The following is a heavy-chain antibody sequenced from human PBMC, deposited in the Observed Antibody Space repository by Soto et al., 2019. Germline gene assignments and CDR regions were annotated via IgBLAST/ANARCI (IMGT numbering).Heavy chain of an antibody. CDR2: INHSGST. Sequence: SETLSLTCAVYGGSFSGYYWSWIRQPPGKGLEWIGEINHSGSTNYNPSIKSRVTISVDTSKNQFSLKLSSVTAADTAVYYCARRAYYDYVWGSYRYLDAFDIWGQGTMVTVSS. V-gene: IGHV4-34*01. CDR1: GGSFSGYY. CDR3: ARRAYYDYVWGSYRYLDAFDI. J-gene: IGHJ3*02. D-gene: IGHD3-16*02.